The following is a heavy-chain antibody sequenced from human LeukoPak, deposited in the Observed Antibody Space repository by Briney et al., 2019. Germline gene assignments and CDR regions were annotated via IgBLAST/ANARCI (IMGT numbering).Heavy chain of an antibody. J-gene: IGHJ5*02. CDR3: TREATGYSWFDP. D-gene: IGHD3-9*01. V-gene: IGHV1-18*01. CDR2: ISGYNGNT. CDR1: GYTFTSYG. Sequence: ASVKVSCKASGYTFTSYGISWVRQAPGQGLEWMGWISGYNGNTNYTQKFQGRVTMTTDTSTNTAYMELRSLRSDDTAVYYCTREATGYSWFDPWGQGTLVTVSS.